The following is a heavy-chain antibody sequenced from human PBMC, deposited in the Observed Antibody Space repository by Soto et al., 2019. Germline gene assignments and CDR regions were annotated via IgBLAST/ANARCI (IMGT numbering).Heavy chain of an antibody. J-gene: IGHJ5*02. V-gene: IGHV4-39*01. CDR1: GGSISSSSYY. CDR2: IYYTGST. Sequence: SETLSLTCTVSGGSISSSSYYWGWIRQPPGKGLEWIGSIYYTGSTYYNPSLKSRVTISVDTSKNQFSLKLSSVTAADTAVYYCARTYYDYVWGSYRFDPRGQGTLVTVSS. CDR3: ARTYYDYVWGSYRFDP. D-gene: IGHD3-16*01.